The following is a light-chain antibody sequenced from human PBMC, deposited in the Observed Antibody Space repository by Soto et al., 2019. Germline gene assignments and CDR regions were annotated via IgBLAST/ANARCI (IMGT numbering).Light chain of an antibody. V-gene: IGLV1-40*01. CDR1: SSNIGAGYD. CDR3: QSYDRSLSRSRV. J-gene: IGLJ1*01. CDR2: GNS. Sequence: QSVLTQPPSVSGAPGQRVTISCTGSSSNIGAGYDVHWYQQLPGTAPKLLIYGNSNRPSGVPDRFSGSKSGTSASLAITGLQAEDEADYYGQSYDRSLSRSRVFGTGTKVTVL.